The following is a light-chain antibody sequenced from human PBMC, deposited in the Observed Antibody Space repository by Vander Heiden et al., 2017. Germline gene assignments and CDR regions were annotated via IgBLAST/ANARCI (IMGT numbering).Light chain of an antibody. Sequence: SYELTQPPSVSVSPGQTASITCSGDKLGNKYACWYQQRPGQSPVLVIYQDSKRPSGIPERFSGSNAGNTATLTISETQAMDEANYYCQAWDSNTAVFGGGTKLSVL. J-gene: IGLJ2*01. V-gene: IGLV3-1*01. CDR2: QDS. CDR1: KLGNKY. CDR3: QAWDSNTAV.